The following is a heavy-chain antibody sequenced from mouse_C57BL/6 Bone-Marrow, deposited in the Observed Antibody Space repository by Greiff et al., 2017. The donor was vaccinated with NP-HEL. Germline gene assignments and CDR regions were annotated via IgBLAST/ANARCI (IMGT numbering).Heavy chain of an antibody. CDR3: TAITTVVAGYYYAMDY. CDR1: GYTFTDYE. J-gene: IGHJ4*01. Sequence: QVQLKQSGAELVRPGASVTLSCKASGYTFTDYEMHWVKQTPVHGLEWIGAIDPETGGTAYNQKFKGKAILTADKSSSTAYMELRSLTSEDSAVYYCTAITTVVAGYYYAMDYWGQGTSVTVSS. D-gene: IGHD1-1*01. CDR2: IDPETGGT. V-gene: IGHV1-15*01.